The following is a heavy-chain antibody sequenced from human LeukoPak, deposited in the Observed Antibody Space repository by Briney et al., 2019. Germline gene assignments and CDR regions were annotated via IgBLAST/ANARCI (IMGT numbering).Heavy chain of an antibody. CDR3: ARAYLNDYSNYFDY. V-gene: IGHV1-18*01. CDR1: GYTFTSYG. CDR2: ISAYNGNT. J-gene: IGHJ4*02. D-gene: IGHD4-11*01. Sequence: GASVKVSCKASGYTFTSYGISWVRQAPGQGLEWMGWISAYNGNTNYAQKLQGRVTMTTDTSTSTAYMELRSLRSDDTAVYYCARAYLNDYSNYFDYWGRGTLVTVSS.